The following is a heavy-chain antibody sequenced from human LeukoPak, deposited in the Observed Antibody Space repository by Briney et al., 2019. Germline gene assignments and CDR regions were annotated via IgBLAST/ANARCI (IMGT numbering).Heavy chain of an antibody. CDR1: GFTFDDYA. V-gene: IGHV3-9*01. CDR3: ARRYFDY. CDR2: ISWNSGSI. Sequence: GGSLRLSCAASGFTFDDYAMHWVRQAPGKGLEWVSGISWNSGSIGYVDSVEGRFTISRDNAKDSLYLQMNSLRAEDTAVYYCARRYFDYWGQGTLVTVSS. J-gene: IGHJ4*02.